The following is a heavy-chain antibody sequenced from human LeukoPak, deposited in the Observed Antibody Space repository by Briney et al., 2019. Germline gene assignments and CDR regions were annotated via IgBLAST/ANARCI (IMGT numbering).Heavy chain of an antibody. CDR3: ARDPYYDSRNNWFDP. CDR2: IYHSGST. V-gene: IGHV4-4*02. D-gene: IGHD3-22*01. CDR1: GGSISSSNW. Sequence: SETLSLTCAVSGGSISSSNWWSWVRQPPGKGLEWIGEIYHSGSTNYNPSLKSRVTISVDKSKNQFSLKLSSVTAADTAVYYCARDPYYDSRNNWFDPRGQGTLVTVSS. J-gene: IGHJ5*02.